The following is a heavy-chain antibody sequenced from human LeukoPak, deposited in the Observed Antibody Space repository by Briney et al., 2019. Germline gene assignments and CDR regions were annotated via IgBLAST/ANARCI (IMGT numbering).Heavy chain of an antibody. CDR1: GGSFSGYY. D-gene: IGHD3-3*01. CDR2: INHSGST. V-gene: IGHV4-34*01. J-gene: IGHJ6*03. Sequence: SETLSLTCAVYGGSFSGYYWSWIRQPPGKGLEWIGEINHSGSTNYNPSLKSRVTISVDTSKNQFSLKLSSVTAADTAVYYCARSSWSSYLGYYYYHMDVWGRGTTVTVSS. CDR3: ARSSWSSYLGYYYYHMDV.